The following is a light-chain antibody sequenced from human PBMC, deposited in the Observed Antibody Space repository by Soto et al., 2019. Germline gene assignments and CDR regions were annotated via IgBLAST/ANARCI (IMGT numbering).Light chain of an antibody. Sequence: EIVLTQSPGTLSLSPGERATLSCRASQNINSRYLAWYQQKPGQAPRLLIYGASSRATGIPDRFSGSGSGTHFTLPISRRERGDLGVYYWQQFGSSPGLTFGPGTKVDIK. CDR1: QNINSRY. CDR2: GAS. V-gene: IGKV3-20*01. J-gene: IGKJ3*01. CDR3: QQFGSSPGLT.